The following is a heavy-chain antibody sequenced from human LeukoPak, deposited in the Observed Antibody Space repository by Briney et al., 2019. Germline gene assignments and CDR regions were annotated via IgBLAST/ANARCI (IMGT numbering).Heavy chain of an antibody. CDR2: IYYSGST. D-gene: IGHD2-15*01. V-gene: IGHV4-59*08. Sequence: SETLSLTCTVSGGSISSYYWSWIRQPPGKGLEWIGYIYYSGSTNYNPSLKSRVTISVDTSKNQFSLKLSSVTAADTAVYYCARGVGYCSGGSCYPKGEYYYYYMDVWGKGTTVTISS. CDR1: GGSISSYY. CDR3: ARGVGYCSGGSCYPKGEYYYYYMDV. J-gene: IGHJ6*03.